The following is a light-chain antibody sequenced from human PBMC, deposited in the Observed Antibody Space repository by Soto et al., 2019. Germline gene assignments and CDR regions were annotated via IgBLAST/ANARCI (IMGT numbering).Light chain of an antibody. V-gene: IGKV1-33*01. Sequence: DIQMTQSPSSLSASVGDRVTFTCQASQEISNHLNWYQFKPGKPPKLLIFDASHLQSGVPVRFSGSGSQTLFTFTISSLQPEDVGTYYCQQYEDLPLTFGGGTKVEI. J-gene: IGKJ4*01. CDR2: DAS. CDR3: QQYEDLPLT. CDR1: QEISNH.